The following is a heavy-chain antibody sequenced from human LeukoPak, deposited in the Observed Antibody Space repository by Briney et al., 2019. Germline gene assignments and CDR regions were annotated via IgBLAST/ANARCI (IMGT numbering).Heavy chain of an antibody. J-gene: IGHJ4*02. D-gene: IGHD5-18*01. Sequence: PGGSLRLSCAASGFTFSNAWMSWVRQAPGKGLEWVAVIWYDGSNKYYADSVKGRFTISRDNSKNTLYLQMNSLRAEDTAVYYCARDNKIQLAYTDYWGQGTLVTVSS. V-gene: IGHV3-33*08. CDR1: GFTFSNAW. CDR3: ARDNKIQLAYTDY. CDR2: IWYDGSNK.